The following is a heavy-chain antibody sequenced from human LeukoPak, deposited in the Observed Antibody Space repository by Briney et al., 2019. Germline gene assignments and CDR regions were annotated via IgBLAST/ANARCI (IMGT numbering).Heavy chain of an antibody. CDR2: INAGNGNT. CDR3: ARQKNCGGDFGPIDY. D-gene: IGHD2-21*02. CDR1: GYTFTSYA. Sequence: ASVKVSCKASGYTFTSYAMQWVRQAPGQRLEWMGWINAGNGNTKYSQKFQGRVTITRDTSASTAYMELSSLRSEDTAVYYCARQKNCGGDFGPIDYWGQGTLVTVSS. V-gene: IGHV1-3*01. J-gene: IGHJ4*02.